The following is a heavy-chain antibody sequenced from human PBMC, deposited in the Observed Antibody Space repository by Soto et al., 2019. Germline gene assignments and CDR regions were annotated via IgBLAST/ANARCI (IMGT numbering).Heavy chain of an antibody. J-gene: IGHJ6*03. D-gene: IGHD2-2*01. V-gene: IGHV4-34*01. CDR2: INHSGST. CDR1: GGSFSGYY. CDR3: ARLTKRYGSSTSCSGGYYYYYMDV. Sequence: SETLSLTCAVYGGSFSGYYWSWIRQPPGKGLEWIGEINHSGSTNYNPSLKSRVTISVDTSKNQFSLKLSSVTAADTAVYYCARLTKRYGSSTSCSGGYYYYYMDVWGKGTTVTVSS.